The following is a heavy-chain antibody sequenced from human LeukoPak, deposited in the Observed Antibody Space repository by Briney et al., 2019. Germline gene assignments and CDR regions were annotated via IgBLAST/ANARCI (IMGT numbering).Heavy chain of an antibody. CDR1: GGSFSGYY. Sequence: PSETLSLTCAVYGGSFSGYYWSWIRQPPGKGLEWIGEINHSGSTNYNPSLKSRVTISVDTSKNQFSLKLCSVTAADTAVYYCAKLGYCSGGSCYSAYYYYMDVWGKGTTVTVSS. V-gene: IGHV4-34*01. CDR3: AKLGYCSGGSCYSAYYYYMDV. J-gene: IGHJ6*03. CDR2: INHSGST. D-gene: IGHD2-15*01.